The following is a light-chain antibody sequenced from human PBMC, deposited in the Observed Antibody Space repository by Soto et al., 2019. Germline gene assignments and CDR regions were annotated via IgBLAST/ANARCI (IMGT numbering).Light chain of an antibody. CDR1: SIGSKR. J-gene: IGLJ3*02. CDR3: QVWRTTRDAR. Sequence: SYELTQPPSVSVAPGQTARIPCGGDSIGSKRVHWYRQKPCQAPVLVVYDDNDRPSGIPERFSGSKSGNTATLTISRVEAGDEADYSWQVWRTTRDARFGGGTQLTFL. V-gene: IGLV3-21*02. CDR2: DDN.